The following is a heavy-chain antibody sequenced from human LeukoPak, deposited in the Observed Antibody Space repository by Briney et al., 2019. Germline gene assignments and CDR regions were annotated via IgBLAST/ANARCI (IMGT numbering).Heavy chain of an antibody. Sequence: SETLSLTCTVSGDSISGYYWHWIRQSPGKGLEWIAYIFYSGSANYNPSLKSRVTISVDTSKNQFSLKLSSVTAADTAVYYCARDRSVSARLFDYWGQGTLVTVSP. D-gene: IGHD6-6*01. V-gene: IGHV4-59*01. CDR2: IFYSGSA. CDR3: ARDRSVSARLFDY. J-gene: IGHJ4*02. CDR1: GDSISGYY.